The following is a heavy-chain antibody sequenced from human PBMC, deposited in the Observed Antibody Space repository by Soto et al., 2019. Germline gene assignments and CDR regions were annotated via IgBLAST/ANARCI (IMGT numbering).Heavy chain of an antibody. CDR2: IIPILGIA. Sequence: QVQLVQSGAEVTKPGSSVKVSCKASGGTFSSYTISWVRQAPGQGLEWMGRIIPILGIANYAQKFQGRVTMTADKYTSSAYMELSRLRSEDTSVYYCARGYGSGLPLDYWGQGTLVTVSS. J-gene: IGHJ4*02. V-gene: IGHV1-69*02. CDR1: GGTFSSYT. D-gene: IGHD3-10*01. CDR3: ARGYGSGLPLDY.